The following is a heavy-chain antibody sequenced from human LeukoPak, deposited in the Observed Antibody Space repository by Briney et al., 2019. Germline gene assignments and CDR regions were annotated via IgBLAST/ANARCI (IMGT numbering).Heavy chain of an antibody. CDR2: IIPVSGTT. Sequence: ASVKVSCXASGGTLSNHAVSWVRQAPGQGLEWMGRIIPVSGTTNYAQKFQGRVTITTDESTSTVYMDLSSLRSEDTAVYFCARELGWLREDDYPNYFDYWGQGTLVTVSS. CDR3: ARELGWLREDDYPNYFDY. CDR1: GGTLSNHA. V-gene: IGHV1-69*05. J-gene: IGHJ4*02. D-gene: IGHD5-12*01.